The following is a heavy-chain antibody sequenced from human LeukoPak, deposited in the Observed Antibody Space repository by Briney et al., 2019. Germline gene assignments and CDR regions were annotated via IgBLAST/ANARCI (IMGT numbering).Heavy chain of an antibody. J-gene: IGHJ4*02. V-gene: IGHV3-23*01. D-gene: IGHD1-26*01. CDR3: AKPQGGGYFDS. CDR2: ISGSGGST. CDR1: GFTFGSYA. Sequence: GSLRLSCAASGFTFGSYAMSWVRQAPGKGLEWVSAISGSGGSTYYADSVKGRFTISRDDSKNTLYLQMNSLRAEDTAVYYCAKPQGGGYFDSWGQGALVTVSS.